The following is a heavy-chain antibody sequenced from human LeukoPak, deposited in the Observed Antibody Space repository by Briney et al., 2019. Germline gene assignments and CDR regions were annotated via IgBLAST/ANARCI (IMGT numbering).Heavy chain of an antibody. J-gene: IGHJ4*02. V-gene: IGHV3-48*01. CDR1: GFTFSSYS. D-gene: IGHD3-3*01. CDR3: ARDNTYYDFWSGYYIFDY. CDR2: ISSSSSTI. Sequence: GGSLRLSCAASGFTFSSYSMNWVRLAPGKGLEWVSYISSSSSTIYYADSVKGRFTISRDNAKNSLYLQMNSLRAEDTAVYYCARDNTYYDFWSGYYIFDYWGQGTLVTVSS.